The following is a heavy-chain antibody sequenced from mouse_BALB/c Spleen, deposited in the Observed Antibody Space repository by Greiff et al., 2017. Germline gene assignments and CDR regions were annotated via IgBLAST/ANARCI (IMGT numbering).Heavy chain of an antibody. CDR3: ARRLTTATGFDY. J-gene: IGHJ2*01. V-gene: IGHV5-6-5*01. CDR1: GFTFSSYA. CDR2: ISSGGST. D-gene: IGHD1-2*01. Sequence: EVQLVESGGGLVKPGGSLKLSCAASGFTFSSYAMSWVRQTPEKRLEWVASISSGGSTYYPDSVKGRFTISRDNARNILYLQMSSLRSEDTAMYYCARRLTTATGFDYWGQGTTLTVSS.